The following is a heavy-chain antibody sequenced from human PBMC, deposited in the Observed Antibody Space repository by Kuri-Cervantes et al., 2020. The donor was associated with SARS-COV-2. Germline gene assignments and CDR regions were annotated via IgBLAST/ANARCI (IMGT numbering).Heavy chain of an antibody. CDR2: INPNSGGT. J-gene: IGHJ4*02. CDR1: GYTFTSYY. CDR3: ARGVVPAALCDY. D-gene: IGHD2-2*01. V-gene: IGHV1-2*02. Sequence: ASVKVSCKASGYTFTSYYMHWVRQAPGQGLEWMGWINPNSGGTNYAQKFQGRVTMTRDTSISTAYMELSRLRSEDTAVYYCARGVVPAALCDYWGQGTLVTVSS.